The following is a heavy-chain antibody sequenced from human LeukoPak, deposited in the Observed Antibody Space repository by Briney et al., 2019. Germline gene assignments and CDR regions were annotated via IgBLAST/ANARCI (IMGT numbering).Heavy chain of an antibody. V-gene: IGHV3-7*01. Sequence: GGSLRLSCAASGFTFSSYWMSWVRQAPGKGLEWVANIKQDGSEKFYVDPVKGRFTISRDNAKNSLYLQMNSLRAEDTAVYYCARVGMGATTLGGWGQGTLVTVSS. CDR1: GFTFSSYW. CDR3: ARVGMGATTLGG. CDR2: IKQDGSEK. D-gene: IGHD1-26*01. J-gene: IGHJ4*02.